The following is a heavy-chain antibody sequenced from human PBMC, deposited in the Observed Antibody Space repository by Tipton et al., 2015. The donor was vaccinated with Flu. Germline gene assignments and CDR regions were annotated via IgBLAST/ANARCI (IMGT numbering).Heavy chain of an antibody. CDR3: ARDGAASGPPPY. CDR1: GYTFTSYA. V-gene: IGHV1-18*04. Sequence: QVQLVQSGAEVKKPGASVKVSCKASGYTFTSYAISWVRQAPGQGLEWMGGIIPIFGTANYAQKFQGGVTMTTDTSTSTAYMELRSLRSDDTAVYYCARDGAASGPPPYWGQGTLVTVSS. CDR2: IIPIFGTA. D-gene: IGHD3-3*01. J-gene: IGHJ4*02.